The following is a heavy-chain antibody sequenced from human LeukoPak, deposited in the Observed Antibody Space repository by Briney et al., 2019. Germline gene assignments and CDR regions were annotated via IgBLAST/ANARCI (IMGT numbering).Heavy chain of an antibody. CDR1: GFTFGDNY. CDR2: ISGSGTTI. D-gene: IGHD2-15*01. J-gene: IGHJ4*02. CDR3: AREFNSFLADCSGGQCLFMS. V-gene: IGHV3-11*04. Sequence: PGGSLRLSCVASGFTFGDNYMSWIRQAPGKGLECLSYISGSGTTIYYADSVKGRFTISRDNAKDSLYLQMNSLRAEDTAMYYCAREFNSFLADCSGGQCLFMSWGQGILVTVSS.